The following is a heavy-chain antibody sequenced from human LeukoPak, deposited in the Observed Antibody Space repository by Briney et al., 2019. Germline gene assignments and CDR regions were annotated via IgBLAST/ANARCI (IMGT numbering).Heavy chain of an antibody. D-gene: IGHD3-22*01. V-gene: IGHV3-21*01. J-gene: IGHJ4*02. CDR3: ARDYPPPHYFDTTGYFDD. Sequence: GGSLRLSCAASGFTFSSYSMNWVRQAPGKGLEWVSSINSSSSYIYYADSVKGRFTISRDNAKNSLYLQMNSLRAEDTAIYYCARDYPPPHYFDTTGYFDDWGQGTLVTVSS. CDR2: INSSSSYI. CDR1: GFTFSSYS.